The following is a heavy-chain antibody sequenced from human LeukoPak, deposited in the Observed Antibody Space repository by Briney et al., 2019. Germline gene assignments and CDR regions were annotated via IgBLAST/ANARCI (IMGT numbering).Heavy chain of an antibody. J-gene: IGHJ4*02. V-gene: IGHV3-33*08. CDR3: ARKMGYVGGIDY. D-gene: IGHD3-16*01. CDR2: IWYDGSNK. CDR1: GFTFSSSA. Sequence: GGSLRLSCAASGFTFSSSAMSWVRQAPGKGLEWVAVIWYDGSNKYYADSVKGRFTISRDNSKNTLYLQMNSLRAEDTAVYYCARKMGYVGGIDYWGQGTLVTVSS.